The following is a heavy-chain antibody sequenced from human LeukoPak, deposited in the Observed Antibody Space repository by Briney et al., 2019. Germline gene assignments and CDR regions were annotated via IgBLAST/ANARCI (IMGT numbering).Heavy chain of an antibody. CDR1: GFTFSSYT. J-gene: IGHJ4*02. V-gene: IGHV3-21*01. Sequence: GGSLRLSCAASGFTFSSYTMNWVRQAPGKGLEWVSSISSSSTYINYADSVKGRFTISRDNAKNSLYLQMNGLRAEDTAVYYCARDPGGGNSSFDYWGQGTLVTVSS. D-gene: IGHD4-23*01. CDR3: ARDPGGGNSSFDY. CDR2: ISSSSTYI.